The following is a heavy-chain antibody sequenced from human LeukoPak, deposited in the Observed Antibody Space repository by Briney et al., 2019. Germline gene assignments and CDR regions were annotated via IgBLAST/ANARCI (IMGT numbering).Heavy chain of an antibody. V-gene: IGHV1-18*01. CDR2: ISAYNGNT. CDR1: GYTFTSYG. D-gene: IGHD6-19*01. CDR3: ARDRPQGIAVAGSFDY. Sequence: ASVKVSCKASGYTFTSYGISWVRQAPGQGLEWMGWISAYNGNTNYAQELQGRVTMTTDTSTSTAYMELRSLRSDDTAVYYCARDRPQGIAVAGSFDYWGQGTLVTVSS. J-gene: IGHJ4*02.